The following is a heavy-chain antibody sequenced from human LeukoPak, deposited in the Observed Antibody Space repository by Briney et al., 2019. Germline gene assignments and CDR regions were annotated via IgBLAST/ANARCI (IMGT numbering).Heavy chain of an antibody. CDR3: ARASQWLAFDN. Sequence: GGSLRLSCAASRFTVTSNYMSWVRQAPGKGLEWVSVIYNGGSTNYADSVKGRFTISRDNSKNKLYLQMNSLRAEDTAVYFCARASQWLAFDNWGQGTLVTVSS. J-gene: IGHJ4*02. D-gene: IGHD6-19*01. CDR1: RFTVTSNY. V-gene: IGHV3-66*01. CDR2: IYNGGST.